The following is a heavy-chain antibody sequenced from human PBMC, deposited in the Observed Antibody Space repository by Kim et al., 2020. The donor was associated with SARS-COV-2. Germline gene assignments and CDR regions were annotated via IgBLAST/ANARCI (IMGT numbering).Heavy chain of an antibody. CDR3: ARDLRSGSGSYFNY. J-gene: IGHJ4*02. Sequence: SQKFQGRVTITRDTSASTAYMELSSLRSEDTAVYYCARDLRSGSGSYFNYWGQGTLVTVSS. V-gene: IGHV1-3*01. D-gene: IGHD3-10*01.